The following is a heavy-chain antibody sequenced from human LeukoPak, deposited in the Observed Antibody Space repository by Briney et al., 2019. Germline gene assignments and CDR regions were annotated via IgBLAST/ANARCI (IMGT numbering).Heavy chain of an antibody. V-gene: IGHV3-23*01. CDR1: GFTFSSYA. CDR2: ISGSVDST. D-gene: IGHD4-17*01. CDR3: AKAIDYGDYPFDY. Sequence: GGSLRLSCAASGFTFSSYAMSWVRQAPGKGLEWVSAISGSVDSTYYADSVKGRFTISRDNTKNTLYLQMNSLRAEDTAVYYCAKAIDYGDYPFDYWGQGTLVTVSS. J-gene: IGHJ4*02.